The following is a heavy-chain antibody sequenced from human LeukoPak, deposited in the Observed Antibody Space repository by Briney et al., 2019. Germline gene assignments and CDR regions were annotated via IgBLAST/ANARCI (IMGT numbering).Heavy chain of an antibody. J-gene: IGHJ4*02. Sequence: SVTLSLTCTVSGGSISSSSYYWGWIRQPPGKGLEWIGSIYYSGSTYYNPSLKSRVTISVDTSKNQFSLKLSSVTAADTAVYYCASLLFRSYSDYWGQGTLVTVSS. V-gene: IGHV4-39*07. CDR2: IYYSGST. CDR3: ASLLFRSYSDY. D-gene: IGHD3-10*01. CDR1: GGSISSSSYY.